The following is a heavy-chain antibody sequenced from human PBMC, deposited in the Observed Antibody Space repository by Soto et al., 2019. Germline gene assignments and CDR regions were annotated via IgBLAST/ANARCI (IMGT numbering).Heavy chain of an antibody. Sequence: QVQLVQSGAEVKESGASVKVSCKASGYTFTGHYIHWVRQAPGQGFEWVGEICPKNGDTRYAQKFQGRVAMTKDSSITTVYMELSNLSPDDTAVYYCGRGRSGELVVFYWGQGALVTVHS. CDR1: GYTFTGHY. V-gene: IGHV1-2*02. CDR3: GRGRSGELVVFY. D-gene: IGHD1-7*01. CDR2: ICPKNGDT. J-gene: IGHJ4*02.